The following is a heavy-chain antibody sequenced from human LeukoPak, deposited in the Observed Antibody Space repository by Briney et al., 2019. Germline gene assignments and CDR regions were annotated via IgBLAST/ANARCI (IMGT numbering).Heavy chain of an antibody. J-gene: IGHJ3*02. V-gene: IGHV4-59*01. D-gene: IGHD6-6*01. CDR1: GGSISSYY. CDR2: IYYSGST. CDR3: AGSEDVLDAFDI. Sequence: SETLSLTCTVSGGSISSYYWSWIRQPPGKGLEWIGYIYYSGSTNYNPSLKSRVTISVDTSKNQFSLKLSSVTAADTAVYYCAGSEDVLDAFDIWGQGTMVTVSS.